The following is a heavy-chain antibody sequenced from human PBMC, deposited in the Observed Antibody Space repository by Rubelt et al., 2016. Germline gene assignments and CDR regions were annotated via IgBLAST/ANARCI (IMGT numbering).Heavy chain of an antibody. D-gene: IGHD2-8*01. CDR3: AAGVDYYFDY. CDR2: INAGNGNT. V-gene: IGHV1-3*01. CDR1: GYTFTSYA. J-gene: IGHJ4*02. Sequence: QVQLVQSGAEVKKPGASVKVSCKASGYTFTSYAMHWVRQAPGQRLEWMGWINAGNGNTKSSQKFQGRVTITSDTAASTAYMELSSLRSEDTAVYYCAAGVDYYFDYWGQGTLVTVSS.